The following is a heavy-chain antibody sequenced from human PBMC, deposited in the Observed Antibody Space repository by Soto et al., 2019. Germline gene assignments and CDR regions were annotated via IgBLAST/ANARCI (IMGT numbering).Heavy chain of an antibody. V-gene: IGHV5-51*01. CDR3: VRQETSTIDVNYGMDV. J-gene: IGHJ6*02. Sequence: GESLKISCKGSGYSFTSYWIVWVRQMPGKGLEWMGIIHPGDSDTTYSPSFQGQVTISADKSISTAYLQWSSLKASDTAMYYCVRQETSTIDVNYGMDVWGQGTTVPVSS. CDR2: IHPGDSDT. CDR1: GYSFTSYW.